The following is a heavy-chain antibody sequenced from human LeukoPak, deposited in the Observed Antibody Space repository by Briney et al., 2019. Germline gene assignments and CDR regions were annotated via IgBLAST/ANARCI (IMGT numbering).Heavy chain of an antibody. D-gene: IGHD3-10*01. Sequence: PSETLSLTCTVSGGSISSGVYYWSWIRQPPGKGLEWIGYIYYSGSTYYNPPLKSRVTISVDTSKNQFSLKLSSVTAADTAVYYCARDRMVRGVTDWYFDLWGRGTLVTVSS. J-gene: IGHJ2*01. CDR1: GGSISSGVYY. CDR3: ARDRMVRGVTDWYFDL. V-gene: IGHV4-30-4*01. CDR2: IYYSGST.